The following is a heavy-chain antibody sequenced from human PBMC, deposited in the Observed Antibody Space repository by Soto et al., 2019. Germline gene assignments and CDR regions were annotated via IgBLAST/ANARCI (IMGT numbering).Heavy chain of an antibody. CDR3: ARDYSFYFDY. Sequence: QVQLVESGGGVVQPGRSLRLSCAASGFTFSSYGMHWVRQAPGKGLEWVAVIWYDGSNKYYADSVKGRFTISRDNSKNTRYLQMNSLRAEDTAVYYCARDYSFYFDYWGQGTLVTVSS. D-gene: IGHD1-26*01. J-gene: IGHJ4*02. V-gene: IGHV3-33*01. CDR2: IWYDGSNK. CDR1: GFTFSSYG.